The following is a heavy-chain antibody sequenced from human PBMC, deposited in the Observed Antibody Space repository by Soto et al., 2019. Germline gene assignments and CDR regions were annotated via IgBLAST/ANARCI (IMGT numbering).Heavy chain of an antibody. Sequence: GGSLRLSCAASGFTFSSYDMHWVRQATGKGLEWVSAIGTAGDTYYSGSVKGRFTISRENAKNSLYLQMNSLRAGDTAVYYCARGKYYYDSSGPLDYWGQGTLVTVS. CDR2: IGTAGDT. J-gene: IGHJ4*02. D-gene: IGHD3-22*01. CDR1: GFTFSSYD. CDR3: ARGKYYYDSSGPLDY. V-gene: IGHV3-13*01.